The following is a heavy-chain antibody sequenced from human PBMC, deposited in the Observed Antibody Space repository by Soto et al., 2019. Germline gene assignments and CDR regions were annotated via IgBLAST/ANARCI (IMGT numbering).Heavy chain of an antibody. Sequence: GGSLTLSCAASGFTFSSYAMIWVRQAPGKGLEWVSAISGSGDRTYYADSVKGRFTISRDNSKNTLYLQMNSLRAEDTAVYYCARRGPGTYFDYWGQGTLVTVSS. CDR2: ISGSGDRT. V-gene: IGHV3-23*01. J-gene: IGHJ4*02. CDR1: GFTFSSYA. CDR3: ARRGPGTYFDY. D-gene: IGHD6-13*01.